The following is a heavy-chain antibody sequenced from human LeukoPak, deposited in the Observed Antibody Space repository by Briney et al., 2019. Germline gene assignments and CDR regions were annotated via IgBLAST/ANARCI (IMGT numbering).Heavy chain of an antibody. D-gene: IGHD6-13*01. CDR3: ARECSSSEPYYFDY. J-gene: IGHJ4*02. CDR1: GSTFTGYY. CDR2: INPNSGGT. Sequence: GASVKVSCKASGSTFTGYYMHWVRQAPGQGLEWMGWINPNSGGTNYAQKFQGRVTMTRDTSISTAYMELSRLRSDDTAVYYCARECSSSEPYYFDYWGQGTLVTVSS. V-gene: IGHV1-2*02.